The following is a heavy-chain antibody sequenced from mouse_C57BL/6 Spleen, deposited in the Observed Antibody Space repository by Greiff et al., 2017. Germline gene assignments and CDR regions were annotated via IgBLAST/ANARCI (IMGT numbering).Heavy chain of an antibody. CDR1: GYTFTDYY. V-gene: IGHV1-19*01. J-gene: IGHJ2*01. Sequence: VQLQQSGPVLVKPGASVKMSCKASGYTFTDYYMNWVKQSHGKSLEWIGVINPYNGGTSYNQKFKGKATLTVDKSSSTAYMELNSLTSEDSAVYYCARITTVLDYWGQGTTLTVSS. CDR2: INPYNGGT. CDR3: ARITTVLDY. D-gene: IGHD1-1*01.